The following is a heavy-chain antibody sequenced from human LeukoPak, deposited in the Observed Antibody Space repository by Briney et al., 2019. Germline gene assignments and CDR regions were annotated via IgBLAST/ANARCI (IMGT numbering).Heavy chain of an antibody. V-gene: IGHV1-69*05. Sequence: SVKVSCNASGYTFTSYGISWLRQAPGQGLEWMGGLIPLSHTANYGQRFQARVTITKDESTSTVYMEMSSLRSEDTAVYYCARWLHAFDDWGQGTLVTVSS. CDR2: LIPLSHTA. D-gene: IGHD5-12*01. J-gene: IGHJ4*02. CDR1: GYTFTSYG. CDR3: ARWLHAFDD.